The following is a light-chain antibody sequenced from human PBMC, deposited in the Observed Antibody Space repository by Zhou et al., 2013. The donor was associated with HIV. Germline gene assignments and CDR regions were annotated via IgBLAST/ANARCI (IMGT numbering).Light chain of an antibody. CDR2: LGS. Sequence: DIVMTQSPLSLPVTPGEPASISCRSSQSLLHSNGYNYLDWYLQKPGQSPQLLIYLGSNRASGVPDRFSGSGSGTDFTLKISRVEAEDVGVYYCMQALQTPQEITFGQGTRLEIK. J-gene: IGKJ5*01. V-gene: IGKV2-28*01. CDR1: QSLLHSNGYNY. CDR3: MQALQTPQEIT.